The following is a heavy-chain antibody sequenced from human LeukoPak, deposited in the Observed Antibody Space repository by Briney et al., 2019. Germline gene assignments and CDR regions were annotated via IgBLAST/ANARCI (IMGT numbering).Heavy chain of an antibody. CDR3: ARGEDIVVVPAAIGVDY. CDR2: INPNSGGT. CDR1: GYTFTGYY. D-gene: IGHD2-2*02. V-gene: IGHV1-2*02. J-gene: IGHJ4*02. Sequence: SCAASGYTFTGYYMHWVRQAPGQGLEWMGWINPNSGGTNYAQKFQGRVTMTRDTSISTAYMELSRLRSDDTAVYYCARGEDIVVVPAAIGVDYWGQETLVTVSS.